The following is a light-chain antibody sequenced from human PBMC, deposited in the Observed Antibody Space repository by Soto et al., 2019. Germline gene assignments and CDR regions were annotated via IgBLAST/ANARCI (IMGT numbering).Light chain of an antibody. Sequence: EIVLTQSPATLSLSPGERATLSCRASQSVSSYLAWYQQKPGQAPRLLMYDASNRATGIPARFSGSGSGTDFTLTISSLEPEDFAVYYCQQHSNTPLTFGGGNKVEIK. J-gene: IGKJ4*01. CDR2: DAS. V-gene: IGKV3-11*01. CDR3: QQHSNTPLT. CDR1: QSVSSY.